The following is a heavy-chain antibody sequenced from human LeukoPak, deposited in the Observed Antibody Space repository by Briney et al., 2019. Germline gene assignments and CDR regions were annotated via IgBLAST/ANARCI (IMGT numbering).Heavy chain of an antibody. D-gene: IGHD6-13*01. CDR2: ISGSGGST. CDR1: GFTFGSYA. CDR3: ARVRYSSSWRNSMDAFDI. V-gene: IGHV3-23*01. J-gene: IGHJ3*02. Sequence: GGSLRPSCAASGFTFGSYAMSWVRQAPGKGLEWVSAISGSGGSTYYADSVKGRFTISRDNSKNALYLQMNSQRAEDTAVYYCARVRYSSSWRNSMDAFDIWGQGTMVTVSS.